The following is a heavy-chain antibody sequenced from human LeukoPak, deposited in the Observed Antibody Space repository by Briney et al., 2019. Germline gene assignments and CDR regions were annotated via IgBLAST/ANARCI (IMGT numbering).Heavy chain of an antibody. CDR3: ARAYCSGGNCYSKSNFDS. D-gene: IGHD2-15*01. J-gene: IGHJ4*02. CDR1: GYTFTAYY. CDR2: INPDSGGT. Sequence: GASVKVSCKASGYTFTAYYMHWVRQAPGQELEWMGWINPDSGGTNYAQKFQGRVTMTRATSITTAYMELSRLRSDDTAVYFCARAYCSGGNCYSKSNFDSWGQGTLVTVSS. V-gene: IGHV1-2*02.